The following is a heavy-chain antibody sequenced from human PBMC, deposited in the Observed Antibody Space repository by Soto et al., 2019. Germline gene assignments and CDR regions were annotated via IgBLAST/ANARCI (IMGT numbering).Heavy chain of an antibody. Sequence: QITLKASGPLLVAPTQTLTLTCSFSGFSRTTGGVGVCWLRQAPGKALECLGIIYWDNDRRYNPSLKERLTITKDTSKNKGVLTRTYMEPVDTATYYCAHRVPYSYYWDVGWFDTWGQGTLGTVS. CDR2: IYWDNDR. J-gene: IGHJ5*02. D-gene: IGHD2-8*01. CDR1: GFSRTTGGVG. CDR3: AHRVPYSYYWDVGWFDT. V-gene: IGHV2-5*02.